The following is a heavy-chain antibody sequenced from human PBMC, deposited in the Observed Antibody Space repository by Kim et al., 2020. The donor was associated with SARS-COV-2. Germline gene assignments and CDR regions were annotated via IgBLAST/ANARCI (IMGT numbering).Heavy chain of an antibody. V-gene: IGHV4-34*01. CDR2: INHSGST. J-gene: IGHJ3*02. D-gene: IGHD2-2*01. Sequence: SETLSLTCAVYGGSFSGYYWSWIRQPPGKGLEWIGEINHSGSTNYNPSHKSRVTISVDTSKNQFSLKLSSVTAADTAVYYCARGFGNIVVVPAADAFDIWGQGTMVTVSS. CDR3: ARGFGNIVVVPAADAFDI. CDR1: GGSFSGYY.